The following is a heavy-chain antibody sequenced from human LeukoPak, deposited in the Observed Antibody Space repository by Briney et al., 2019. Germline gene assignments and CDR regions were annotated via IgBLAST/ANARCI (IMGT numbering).Heavy chain of an antibody. J-gene: IGHJ4*02. CDR2: ISTDSDYI. Sequence: GGSLRRSCEVSGFTLSRYSMNWVRQAPGKGPEWVSAISTDSDYIYYGDSVKGRFTVSRDNAKNSLYLQMNSLRAEDTALYYCVRASYSSTWYLDSWGQGALVIVSS. V-gene: IGHV3-21*01. CDR3: VRASYSSTWYLDS. CDR1: GFTLSRYS. D-gene: IGHD6-13*01.